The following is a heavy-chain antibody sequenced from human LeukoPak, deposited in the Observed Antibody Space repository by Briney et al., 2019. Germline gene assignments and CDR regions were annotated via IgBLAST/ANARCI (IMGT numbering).Heavy chain of an antibody. D-gene: IGHD1-26*01. CDR2: IYSGGST. V-gene: IGHV3-53*05. J-gene: IGHJ6*02. CDR1: GFTVSSNY. CDR3: ARDGATGDYYYGLDV. Sequence: GGSLRLSCAASGFTVSSNYMSWVRQAPGKGLEWVSVIYSGGSTYYADSVKGRFTISRDNSKNTLYLQMNSLRAEDTAVFYCARDGATGDYYYGLDVWGQGTTVTVSS.